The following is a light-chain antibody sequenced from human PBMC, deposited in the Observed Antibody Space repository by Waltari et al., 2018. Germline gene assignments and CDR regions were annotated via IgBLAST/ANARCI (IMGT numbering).Light chain of an antibody. CDR1: QNIDTF. CDR3: QQSYITRWT. Sequence: LSASVGERVTITCRASQNIDTFLNWYQHKVGKAPQLLISLASHLQSGVSSRFSGGGSGTDFTLTISNLQPEDSAVYYCQQSYITRWTFGQGSEV. V-gene: IGKV1-39*01. J-gene: IGKJ1*01. CDR2: LAS.